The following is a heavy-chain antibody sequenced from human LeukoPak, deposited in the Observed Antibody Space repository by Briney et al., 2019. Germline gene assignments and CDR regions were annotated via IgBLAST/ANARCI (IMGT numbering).Heavy chain of an antibody. CDR1: GFSFSNYA. J-gene: IGHJ4*02. CDR3: AKEGIASAGTAHDY. D-gene: IGHD6-13*01. CDR2: ISGSGGRT. Sequence: PGGSVTVSCAASGFSFSNYAMRWVRQAPGKGLEWASTISGSGGRTYYADSVKDRFTISRDNSNNTLCLQMNSLRAEDPAVYYCAKEGIASAGTAHDYWGQGTLVTVSS. V-gene: IGHV3-23*01.